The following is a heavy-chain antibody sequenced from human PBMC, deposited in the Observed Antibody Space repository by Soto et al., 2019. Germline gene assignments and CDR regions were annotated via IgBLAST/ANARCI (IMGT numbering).Heavy chain of an antibody. J-gene: IGHJ6*01. CDR3: AKDGGHLEAVQFDV. V-gene: IGHV3-30*18. Sequence: PGGSLRLSCAASGFTFSSYGMHWVRQAPGKGLEWVAVISYDGSNKYYADSVKGRFTISRDNSKNTLYLQMNSLRAEDTAVYYWAKDGGHLEAVQFDVWG. CDR1: GFTFSSYG. D-gene: IGHD6-6*01. CDR2: ISYDGSNK.